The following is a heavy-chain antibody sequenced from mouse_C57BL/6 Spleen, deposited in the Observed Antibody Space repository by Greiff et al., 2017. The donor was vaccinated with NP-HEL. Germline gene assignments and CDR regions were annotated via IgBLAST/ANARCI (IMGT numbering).Heavy chain of an antibody. CDR3: ARKGLDGYDPYAMDY. Sequence: VHLVESGPGLVQPSQSLSITCTVSGFSLTSYGVHWVRQSPGKGLEWLGVIWSGGSTDYNAAFISRLSISKDNSKSQVFFKMNSLQADDTAIYYCARKGLDGYDPYAMDYWGQGTSVTVSS. CDR2: IWSGGST. D-gene: IGHD2-2*01. J-gene: IGHJ4*01. CDR1: GFSLTSYG. V-gene: IGHV2-2*01.